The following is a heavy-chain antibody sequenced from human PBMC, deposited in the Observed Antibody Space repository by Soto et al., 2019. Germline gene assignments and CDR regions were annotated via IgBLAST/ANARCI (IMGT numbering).Heavy chain of an antibody. V-gene: IGHV1-69*06. D-gene: IGHD4-17*01. CDR3: ARWRGDYSNWFDP. CDR2: IIPIFGTA. J-gene: IGHJ5*02. CDR1: GGTFSSYA. Sequence: SVKVSCKASGGTFSSYAISWVRQAPGRGLEWMGGIIPIFGTANYAQKFQGRVTITADKSTSTAYMELSSLRSEDTAVYYCARWRGDYSNWFDPWGQGTLVTVSS.